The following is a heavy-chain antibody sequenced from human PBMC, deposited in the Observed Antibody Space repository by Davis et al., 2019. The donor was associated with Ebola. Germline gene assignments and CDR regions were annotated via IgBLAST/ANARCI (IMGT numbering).Heavy chain of an antibody. V-gene: IGHV4-39*01. D-gene: IGHD3-10*01. CDR2: IYYSGST. J-gene: IGHJ5*02. CDR1: GGSISSSSYY. CDR3: ARHLMWFGEAWFDP. Sequence: GSLRLSCTVSGGSISSSSYYWGWIRQPPGKGLEWIGSIYYSGSTYYNPSLKSRVTISVDTSKNQFSLKLSSVTAADTAVYYCARHLMWFGEAWFDPWGQGTLVTVSS.